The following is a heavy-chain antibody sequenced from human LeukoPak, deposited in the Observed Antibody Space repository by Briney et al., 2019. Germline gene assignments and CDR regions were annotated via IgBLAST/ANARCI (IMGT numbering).Heavy chain of an antibody. CDR3: ARIPTYQPLLAPSYYYMDV. CDR1: GFTVSSNY. D-gene: IGHD2-2*01. CDR2: IYSGGST. V-gene: IGHV3-53*01. Sequence: GGSLRLSCAASGFTVSSNYMSWVRQAPGKGLEWVSVIYSGGSTYYADSVKGRFTISRDNSKNTLYLQMNSLRADDTAVYYCARIPTYQPLLAPSYYYMDVWGKGTTVTVSS. J-gene: IGHJ6*03.